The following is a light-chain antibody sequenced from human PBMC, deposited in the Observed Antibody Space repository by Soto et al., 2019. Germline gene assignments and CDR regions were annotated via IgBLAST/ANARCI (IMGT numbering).Light chain of an antibody. V-gene: IGKV1-5*03. CDR2: KAS. J-gene: IGKJ1*01. CDR1: QSIRIW. CDR3: QQYNSDST. Sequence: IQMTQSPSTLSASVGDRVTITCRASQSIRIWLAWYQQKPGKAPKLLIYKASSLESEVPSRFSGSGSGTECTLTINSLQPDDSATYYCQQYNSDSTFGQGTKVEIK.